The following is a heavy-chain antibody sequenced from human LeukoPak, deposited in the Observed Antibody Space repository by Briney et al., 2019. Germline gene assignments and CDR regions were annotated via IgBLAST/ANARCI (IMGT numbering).Heavy chain of an antibody. J-gene: IGHJ4*02. D-gene: IGHD2-15*01. Sequence: PGGSLRLSCGASGFIFNIYEMNWVRQAPGKGLEWVAFISSSSSSIYYADSVKGRFTISRDNSKNTLYLQMNSLRAEDTAVYYCVTAPTRTYSVYWGQGTLVTVSS. V-gene: IGHV3-48*03. CDR1: GFIFNIYE. CDR3: VTAPTRTYSVY. CDR2: ISSSSSSI.